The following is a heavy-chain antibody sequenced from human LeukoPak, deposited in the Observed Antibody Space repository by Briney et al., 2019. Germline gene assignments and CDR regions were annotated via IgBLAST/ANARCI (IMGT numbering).Heavy chain of an antibody. D-gene: IGHD4-23*01. CDR3: ARPPTVVTPAGFDY. V-gene: IGHV3-74*01. Sequence: PGGSLRLSCAASGFTFSSYWMHWVRQAPGKGLVWVSRINTDGSRTSYADSVKGRFTISRDSAKSTLYLQMNSLRADDTAVYYCARPPTVVTPAGFDYWGQGTLVTVSS. CDR2: INTDGSRT. CDR1: GFTFSSYW. J-gene: IGHJ4*02.